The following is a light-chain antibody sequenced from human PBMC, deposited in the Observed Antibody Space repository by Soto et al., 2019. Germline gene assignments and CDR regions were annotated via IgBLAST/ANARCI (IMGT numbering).Light chain of an antibody. CDR3: QQYKNWPLLT. CDR2: GAS. J-gene: IGKJ4*01. Sequence: EIVMTQSPATLYVSAGETDTLSCWASQSVGSKLAWYQRKPGQAPRLLILGASTRATGIPARFSGSGSGTEFTLSIGSRQSEDFAVDYCQQYKNWPLLTFGGGTKVEIK. CDR1: QSVGSK. V-gene: IGKV3-15*01.